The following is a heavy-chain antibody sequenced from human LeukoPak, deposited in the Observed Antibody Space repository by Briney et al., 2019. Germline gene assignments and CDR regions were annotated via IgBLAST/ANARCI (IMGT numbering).Heavy chain of an antibody. V-gene: IGHV3-15*01. CDR2: IKSKTDGGTT. CDR1: GFTFSNAW. D-gene: IGHD5-18*01. CDR3: TTRDTAMVTVVRVRFDY. J-gene: IGHJ4*02. Sequence: GGSLRLSRAASGFTFSNAWMSWVRQAPGKGLEWVGRIKSKTDGGTTDYAAPVKGRFTISRDDSKNTLYLQMNSMKTEDTAVYYCTTRDTAMVTVVRVRFDYWGQGTLVTVSS.